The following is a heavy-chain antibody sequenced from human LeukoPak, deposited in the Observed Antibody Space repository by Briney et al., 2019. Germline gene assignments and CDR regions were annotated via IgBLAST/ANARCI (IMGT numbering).Heavy chain of an antibody. D-gene: IGHD3-16*02. CDR3: ARDRYGYYFDY. CDR2: IWYDGSNK. Sequence: GGSLRLSCAASGXTFSSYGMHWVRQAPGKGLEWVAVIWYDGSNKYYADSVKGRFTISRDNSKNTLYLQMNSLRAEDTAVYYCARDRYGYYFDYWGQGTLVTVPS. V-gene: IGHV3-33*01. J-gene: IGHJ4*02. CDR1: GXTFSSYG.